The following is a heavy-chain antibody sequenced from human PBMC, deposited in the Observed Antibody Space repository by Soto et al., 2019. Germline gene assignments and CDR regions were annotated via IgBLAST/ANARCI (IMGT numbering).Heavy chain of an antibody. CDR2: ISYDGSNK. CDR3: AKEDLVIAAAEHYYYGMDV. Sequence: QVQLVESGGGVVQPGRSLRLSCAASGFTFSSYGMHWVRQAPGKGLEWVAVISYDGSNKYYADSVKGRFTISRDNSKNTLYLQMNSLRAEDTAVYYCAKEDLVIAAAEHYYYGMDVWGQGTTVTVSS. CDR1: GFTFSSYG. J-gene: IGHJ6*02. D-gene: IGHD6-13*01. V-gene: IGHV3-30*18.